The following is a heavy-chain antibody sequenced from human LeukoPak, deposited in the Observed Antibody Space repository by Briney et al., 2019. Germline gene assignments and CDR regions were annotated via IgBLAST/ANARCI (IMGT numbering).Heavy chain of an antibody. CDR2: INPNSGGT. D-gene: IGHD6-13*01. Sequence: ASVKVSCTASGYTFTGYYMHWVRQAPGQGLEWMGWINPNSGGTNYAQKFQGRVTMTRDTSIGTAYMELSRLRSDDTAVYYCARVSRYSSSWYSFDYWGQGTLVTVSS. J-gene: IGHJ4*02. CDR1: GYTFTGYY. V-gene: IGHV1-2*02. CDR3: ARVSRYSSSWYSFDY.